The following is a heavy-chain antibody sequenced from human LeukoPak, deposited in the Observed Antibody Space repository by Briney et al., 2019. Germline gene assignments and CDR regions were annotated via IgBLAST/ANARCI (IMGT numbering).Heavy chain of an antibody. CDR2: ISSSSSYI. D-gene: IGHD6-13*01. CDR1: GFTFSSYS. Sequence: GGSLRLSCAASGFTFSSYSMNWVRQAPGKGLEWVSSISSSSSYIYYADSVKGRFTISRDNAKNSLYPQMNSLRAEDTAVYYCARVENPFKQQLVIWGQGTLVTVSS. V-gene: IGHV3-21*01. CDR3: ARVENPFKQQLVI. J-gene: IGHJ4*02.